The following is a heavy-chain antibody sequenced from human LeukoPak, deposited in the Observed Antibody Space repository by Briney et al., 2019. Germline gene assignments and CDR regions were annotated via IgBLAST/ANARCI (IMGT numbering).Heavy chain of an antibody. Sequence: GGSLRLSCAASGFTFSDHYMDWVRQAPGKGLEWVGHIKRKTDAGTTDYAASVKGRFTISRDDSKNMLYLQMNGLKMEDAAVYYCTTDSEGGMDVWGQGTTVTVSS. V-gene: IGHV3-15*01. J-gene: IGHJ6*02. CDR1: GFTFSDHY. CDR2: IKRKTDAGTT. CDR3: TTDSEGGMDV.